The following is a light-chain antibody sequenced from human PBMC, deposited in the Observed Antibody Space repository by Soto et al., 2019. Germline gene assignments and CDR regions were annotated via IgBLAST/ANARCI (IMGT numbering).Light chain of an antibody. CDR2: EVS. CDR3: SSYTSSSTQV. J-gene: IGLJ1*01. CDR1: SSDVGGYDY. Sequence: QSVLTQPASVSGSPGQSITISWTGTSSDVGGYDYVSWYQQHPGKAPKLMIYEVSYRPSGVSNRFSGSKSGNTAPLTISGLQAEDEADYYCSSYTSSSTQVFGTGTKLTVL. V-gene: IGLV2-14*01.